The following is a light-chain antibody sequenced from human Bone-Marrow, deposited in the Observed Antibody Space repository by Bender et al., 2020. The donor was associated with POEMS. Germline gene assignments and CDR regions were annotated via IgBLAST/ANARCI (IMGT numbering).Light chain of an antibody. V-gene: IGLV2-14*01. CDR1: ISDLGGYDY. CDR3: CSYAISGIWV. J-gene: IGLJ1*01. Sequence: QSALTQPASVSGSPGQSITISCTGTISDLGGYDYVSWYQQHPGKAPKLMIYENTKRPSAISYRFSASKSGNTASLTVSGLQTEDEADYYCCSYAISGIWVFGTGTQVTVL. CDR2: ENT.